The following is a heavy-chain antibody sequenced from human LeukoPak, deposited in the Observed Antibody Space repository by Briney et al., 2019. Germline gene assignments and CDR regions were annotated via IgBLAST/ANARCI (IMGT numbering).Heavy chain of an antibody. J-gene: IGHJ5*02. CDR3: ARGGELAANWFDP. CDR2: INPNSGGT. Sequence: ASVKVSCKASGYTFTGYYMHWVRQAPGQRLEWMGWINPNSGGTNYAQKFQGRVTMTRDTSISTAYMELSRLRSDDTAEYYCARGGELAANWFDPWGQGTLVTVSS. V-gene: IGHV1-2*02. CDR1: GYTFTGYY. D-gene: IGHD1-26*01.